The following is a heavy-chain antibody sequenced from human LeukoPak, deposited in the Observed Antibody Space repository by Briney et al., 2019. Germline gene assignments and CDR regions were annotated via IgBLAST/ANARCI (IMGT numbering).Heavy chain of an antibody. Sequence: SETLSLTCTVSGGSISSGGYYWSWIRQHPGKGLEWIGYISYSGSTSHNPSLRSRVTISLDTSKNQFSLKLSSVTAADTAVYYCGSYRYSDAFDIWGQGIMVTVSS. D-gene: IGHD3-16*02. CDR1: GGSISSGGYY. CDR2: ISYSGST. CDR3: GSYRYSDAFDI. V-gene: IGHV4-30-4*01. J-gene: IGHJ3*02.